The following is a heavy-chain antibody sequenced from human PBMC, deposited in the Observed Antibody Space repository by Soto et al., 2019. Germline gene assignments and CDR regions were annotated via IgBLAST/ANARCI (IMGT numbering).Heavy chain of an antibody. CDR2: VNHGGTS. CDR3: ARVNVDYVTGMDV. CDR1: GGSFSGYY. J-gene: IGHJ6*02. Sequence: SETLSLTCAVHGGSFSGYYWDWIRQPPGKGLEWIGEVNHGGTSNYNPSLKSRAIISVDTSKNQFSLKLTSVTAADTAVYYCARVNVDYVTGMDVWGQGTTVTVSS. D-gene: IGHD4-17*01. V-gene: IGHV4-34*01.